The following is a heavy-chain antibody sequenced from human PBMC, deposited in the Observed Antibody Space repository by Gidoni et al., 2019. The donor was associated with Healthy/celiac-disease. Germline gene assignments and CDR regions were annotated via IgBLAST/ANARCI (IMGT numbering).Heavy chain of an antibody. V-gene: IGHV1-69*08. CDR3: ARDLAARGGGIDDAFDI. Sequence: QVQLVQSGAEVKKPGSSVKVSCKASGGTFSSYTISWVRQAPGQGLEWMGRIIPILGIANYAQKFQGRVTITADKSTSTAYMELSSLRAEDTAVYYCARDLAARGGGIDDAFDIWGQGTMVTVSS. CDR1: GGTFSSYT. D-gene: IGHD3-16*01. J-gene: IGHJ3*02. CDR2: IIPILGIA.